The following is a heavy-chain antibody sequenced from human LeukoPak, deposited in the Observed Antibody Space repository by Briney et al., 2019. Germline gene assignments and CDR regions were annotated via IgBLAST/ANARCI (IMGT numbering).Heavy chain of an antibody. J-gene: IGHJ3*02. CDR2: IYYSGST. Sequence: SETLSPTCTACGGSISSYYWSWIRQPPGKGLEWIEYIYYSGSTKYNPSLKSRVTISVDTSKNQFSLKLSSVTAADTAVYYCARDGGSSSWYHDAFDIWGQGTMVTVSS. CDR3: ARDGGSSSWYHDAFDI. CDR1: GGSISSYY. D-gene: IGHD6-13*01. V-gene: IGHV4-59*01.